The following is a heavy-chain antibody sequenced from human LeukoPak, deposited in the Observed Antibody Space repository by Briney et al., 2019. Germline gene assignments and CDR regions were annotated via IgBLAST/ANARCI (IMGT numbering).Heavy chain of an antibody. J-gene: IGHJ4*02. V-gene: IGHV4-4*07. CDR2: INTSGST. CDR3: ARQSDKAAGGTFAFDY. Sequence: SETLSLTCTVSGDSISTYYWSWIRQPAGKGLEWIRRINTSGSTNYNPSLKSRVTMSVDTSKNQFSLKLSSVTAADTAVYYCARQSDKAAGGTFAFDYWGQGALVTVS. D-gene: IGHD6-13*01. CDR1: GDSISTYY.